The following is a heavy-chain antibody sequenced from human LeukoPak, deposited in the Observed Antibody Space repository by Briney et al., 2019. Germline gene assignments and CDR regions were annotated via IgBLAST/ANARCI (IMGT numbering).Heavy chain of an antibody. CDR2: IYTSGST. CDR1: GGSISSGSYY. J-gene: IGHJ4*02. Sequence: SETLSLTCTVSGGSISSGSYYWSWIRQPAGKGLEWIGHIYTSGSTNYNSSLKSRVTFSVDTSKNQFSLKLSSVTAADTAVYYCASMELTTGGTWKSDYWGQGTLVTVSS. V-gene: IGHV4-61*09. CDR3: ASMELTTGGTWKSDY. D-gene: IGHD1-1*01.